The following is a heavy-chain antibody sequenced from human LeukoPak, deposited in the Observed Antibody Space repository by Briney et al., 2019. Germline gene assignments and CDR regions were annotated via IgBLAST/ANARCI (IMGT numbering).Heavy chain of an antibody. D-gene: IGHD1-26*01. CDR2: INHSGST. Sequence: SETLSLTCAVYGASFSGYYWSWIRQPPGKGLEWIGEINHSGSTNYNPSLKSRVTISVDTSKNQFSLKLTSVTAADTALYYCARHGGSGSYEGYFDHWGQGTLVTVSS. V-gene: IGHV4-34*01. CDR1: GASFSGYY. J-gene: IGHJ4*02. CDR3: ARHGGSGSYEGYFDH.